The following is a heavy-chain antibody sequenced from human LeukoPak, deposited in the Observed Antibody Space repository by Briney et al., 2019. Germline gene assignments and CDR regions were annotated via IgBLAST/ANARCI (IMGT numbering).Heavy chain of an antibody. J-gene: IGHJ3*02. CDR1: GFTFSSYG. CDR3: AKGSCGGDCYSGAFDI. D-gene: IGHD2-21*02. Sequence: GGSLRLSCAASGFTFSSYGMHWVRQAPGEGLEWVAVISYDGSNKYYADSVKGRFTISRDNSKNTLYLQMNSLRAEDTAVYYCAKGSCGGDCYSGAFDIWGQGTMVTVSS. V-gene: IGHV3-30*18. CDR2: ISYDGSNK.